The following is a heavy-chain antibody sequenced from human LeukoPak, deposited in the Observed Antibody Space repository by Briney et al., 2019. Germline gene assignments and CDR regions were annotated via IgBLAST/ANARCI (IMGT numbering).Heavy chain of an antibody. V-gene: IGHV3-23*01. CDR3: AKLPYVAPIYYMDV. CDR1: GFTFSSYA. D-gene: IGHD3-16*01. J-gene: IGHJ6*03. Sequence: GGSLRLSCAASGFTFSSYAMSWVRQAPGKVLEWVSAMSGSGGSTYYADSVKGRFTISRDNSKNTLYLKMNSLRAEDTDVYSCAKLPYVAPIYYMDVWGKGTTVTVSS. CDR2: MSGSGGST.